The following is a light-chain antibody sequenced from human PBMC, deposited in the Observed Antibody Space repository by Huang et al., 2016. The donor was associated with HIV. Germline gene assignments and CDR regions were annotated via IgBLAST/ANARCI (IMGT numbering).Light chain of an antibody. V-gene: IGKV1-33*01. CDR1: QDISNY. CDR3: QQYDHLLT. J-gene: IGKJ4*01. Sequence: IQMTQSPSSLSASVGDRVTITCQASQDISNYLNWYQQKPGKAPKLLIYDASNLEKGVPSRFSGSGSGTDFTFTISSLQPEDIATYYCQQYDHLLTFGGGTKVEIK. CDR2: DAS.